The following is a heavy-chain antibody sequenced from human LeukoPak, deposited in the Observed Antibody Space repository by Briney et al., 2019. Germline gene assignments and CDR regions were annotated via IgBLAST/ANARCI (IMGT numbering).Heavy chain of an antibody. V-gene: IGHV3-30*02. CDR3: AKDICGGDCYPHGGY. CDR2: IPYDGSNK. CDR1: GFTFSNYG. Sequence: PGGSLRLSCGASGFTFSNYGMHWVRQAPGKGLEWVAFIPYDGSNKYYADSLKGRFSISRDNSKDTLYLQMNSLRAEDKAIYYCAKDICGGDCYPHGGYWGQGTLVTVSS. J-gene: IGHJ4*02. D-gene: IGHD2-21*01.